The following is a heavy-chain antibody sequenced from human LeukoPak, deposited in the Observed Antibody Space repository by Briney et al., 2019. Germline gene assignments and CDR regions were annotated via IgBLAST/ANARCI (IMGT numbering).Heavy chain of an antibody. CDR2: IYYSGST. J-gene: IGHJ5*02. V-gene: IGHV4-59*01. D-gene: IGHD3-10*01. Sequence: SETLSLTCTVSDDSITMYYWTWIRQPPGKGLEWIGYIYYSGSTNYNPSLKSRVTISVDTSKNQFSLKLSSVTAADTAVYYCARGGSGSYYNVYHWFDPWGQGTLVTVSS. CDR3: ARGGSGSYYNVYHWFDP. CDR1: DDSITMYY.